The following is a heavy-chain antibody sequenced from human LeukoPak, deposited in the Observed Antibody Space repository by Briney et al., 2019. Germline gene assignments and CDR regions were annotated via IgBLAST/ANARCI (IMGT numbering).Heavy chain of an antibody. CDR3: ARWRYGYFDY. CDR1: GFTFSNYE. D-gene: IGHD5-18*01. Sequence: PGGSLRLSCAASGFTFSNYEMNWVRQAPGKGLEWISYISASGNPMFYADSVKGRFTISRDNAKNSLYLQMNSLRAEDTAVYYCARWRYGYFDYWGQGTLVTVSS. V-gene: IGHV3-48*03. CDR2: ISASGNPM. J-gene: IGHJ4*02.